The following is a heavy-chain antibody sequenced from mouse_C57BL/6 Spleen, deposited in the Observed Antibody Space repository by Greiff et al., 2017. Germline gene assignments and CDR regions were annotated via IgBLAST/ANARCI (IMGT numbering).Heavy chain of an antibody. CDR2: INPSNGGT. D-gene: IGHD1-1*01. J-gene: IGHJ2*01. CDR1: GYTFTSYW. CDR3: ARSPYYGSSPYYFDY. V-gene: IGHV1-53*01. Sequence: QVQLQQPGTELVKPGASVKLSCKASGYTFTSYWMHWVKQRPGQGLEWIGNINPSNGGTNYNAKFKSKATLTVDKSSSPAYMQLSSLTSEDSAVXYCARSPYYGSSPYYFDYWGQGTTLTVSS.